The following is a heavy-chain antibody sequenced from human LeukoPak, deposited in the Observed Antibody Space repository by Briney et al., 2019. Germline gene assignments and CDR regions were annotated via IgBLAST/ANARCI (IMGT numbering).Heavy chain of an antibody. D-gene: IGHD5-12*01. CDR3: AREIVATLSPASYMDV. J-gene: IGHJ6*03. Sequence: GGSLRLSCAASGFTFSSYAMHWVRQAPGKGLEWGAVISYDGSNKYYADSVKGRFTISRDNSKNTLYLQMNSLRAEDTAVYYCAREIVATLSPASYMDVWGKGTTVTVSS. V-gene: IGHV3-30*04. CDR2: ISYDGSNK. CDR1: GFTFSSYA.